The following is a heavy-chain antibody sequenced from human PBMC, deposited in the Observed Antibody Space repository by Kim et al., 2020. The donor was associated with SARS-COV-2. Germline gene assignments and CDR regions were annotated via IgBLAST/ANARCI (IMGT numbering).Heavy chain of an antibody. J-gene: IGHJ6*02. CDR3: AADLGYSGYNFGVAYYYYGLDI. Sequence: SVKVSCKASGFSFTDSAVQWVRQARGQRPEWIGWIVVGSNDTNYAEKFQERVTITRDMSTSTAYMDLSSLRSEDTAVYYCAADLGYSGYNFGVAYYYYGLDIWGQGTAVTVSS. CDR2: IVVGSNDT. CDR1: GFSFTDSA. V-gene: IGHV1-58*01. D-gene: IGHD5-12*01.